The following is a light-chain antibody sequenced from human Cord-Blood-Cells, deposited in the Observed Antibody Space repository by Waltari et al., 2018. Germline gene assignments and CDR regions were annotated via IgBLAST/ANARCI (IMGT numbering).Light chain of an antibody. CDR3: CSYAGSYTNGV. CDR1: SSDVGGYNY. Sequence: QPALTQPRPVSGSPGQPVTISCTGTSSDVGGYNYVYWYQQHPGKAPKLMIYDVSKRPSGVPDRFSGSKSGNTASLAISGLQAEDEADYYCCSYAGSYTNGVFGGGTKLTVL. V-gene: IGLV2-11*01. CDR2: DVS. J-gene: IGLJ3*02.